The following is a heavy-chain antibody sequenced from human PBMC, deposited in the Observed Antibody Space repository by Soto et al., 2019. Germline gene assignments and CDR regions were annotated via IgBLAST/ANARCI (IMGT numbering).Heavy chain of an antibody. CDR3: ARLHSHGTYGMDV. V-gene: IGHV1-69*01. J-gene: IGHJ6*02. CDR1: GGSFTYT. Sequence: QMHLVQSGAEVKKHGSSVKVSCKASGGSFTYTLSWVRQAPGQGLEWMGGIIPIFGTTNYAQKFQDRVTITADESTKTAYMELNTLTSEDTAVYYCARLHSHGTYGMDVWGQGTTVTVSS. CDR2: IIPIFGTT. D-gene: IGHD5-18*01.